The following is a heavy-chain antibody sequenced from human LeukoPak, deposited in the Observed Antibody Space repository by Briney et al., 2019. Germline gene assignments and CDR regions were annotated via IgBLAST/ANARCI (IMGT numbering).Heavy chain of an antibody. D-gene: IGHD3-10*01. CDR2: ISAYNGNT. J-gene: IGHJ3*02. CDR3: ASLLWFGELSGDDAFDI. Sequence: ASVKVSCKASGYTFTSYGISWVRQAPGQGLEWMGWISAYNGNTNYAQKLQGRVTMTTDTSTSTAYMELRSLRSDDTAVYYCASLLWFGELSGDDAFDIWGQGTMVTVSP. V-gene: IGHV1-18*01. CDR1: GYTFTSYG.